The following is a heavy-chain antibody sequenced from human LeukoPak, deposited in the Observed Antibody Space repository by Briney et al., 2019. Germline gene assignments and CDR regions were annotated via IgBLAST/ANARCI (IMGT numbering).Heavy chain of an antibody. Sequence: GGSLRLSCVASGFTFSDYYMSWIRQAPGKGLEWVSYISSSGSTIYYADSVKGRFTISRDNAKNSLYLQMNSLRAEDTAVYYCARNPYYGSGSYKFPNYYYYYYMDVWGKGTTVTVSS. V-gene: IGHV3-11*01. D-gene: IGHD3-10*01. CDR3: ARNPYYGSGSYKFPNYYYYYYMDV. CDR1: GFTFSDYY. J-gene: IGHJ6*03. CDR2: ISSSGSTI.